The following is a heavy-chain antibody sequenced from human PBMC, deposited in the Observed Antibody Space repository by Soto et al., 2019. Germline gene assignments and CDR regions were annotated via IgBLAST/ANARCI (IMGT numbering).Heavy chain of an antibody. CDR2: IIPMFHIT. J-gene: IGHJ6*02. V-gene: IGHV1-69*13. D-gene: IGHD3-10*01. CDR3: VRVRVGSIPLNYDMDV. Sequence: ASVKVSCKASGDTLSRHGIIWVRQAPGQGLEWMGGIIPMFHITNYAQKFQDRLMITAEETTRPVYMELSRLGSDDSAVYFCVRVRVGSIPLNYDMDVWGQGTTVTVSS. CDR1: GDTLSRHG.